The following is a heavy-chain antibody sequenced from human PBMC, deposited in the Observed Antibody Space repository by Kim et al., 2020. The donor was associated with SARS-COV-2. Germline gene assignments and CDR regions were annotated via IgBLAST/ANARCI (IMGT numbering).Heavy chain of an antibody. Sequence: SETLSLTCTVSGGSISSGGYYWSWIRQHPGKGLEWIGYIYYSGSTYYNPSLKSRVTISVDTSKNQFSLKLSSVTAADTAVYYCARDDRGVGSDYWGQGTLVTVSS. D-gene: IGHD3-10*01. CDR1: GGSISSGGYY. CDR2: IYYSGST. CDR3: ARDDRGVGSDY. V-gene: IGHV4-31*03. J-gene: IGHJ4*02.